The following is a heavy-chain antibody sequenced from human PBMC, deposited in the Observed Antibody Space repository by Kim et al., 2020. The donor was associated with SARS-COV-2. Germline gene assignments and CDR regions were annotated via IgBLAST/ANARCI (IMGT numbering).Heavy chain of an antibody. CDR3: AHSVAYCGGDCFGYWYFDL. CDR2: IYWDDDK. CDR1: GFSLSSSPVG. D-gene: IGHD2-21*02. J-gene: IGHJ2*01. V-gene: IGHV2-5*02. Sequence: SGPTLVKPTQTLTLTCTFSGFSLSSSPVGVGWIRQPPGKALEWLALIYWDDDKRYSPSLKSRLTITKDTSKNQVVLTVTNMDPVDTATYYCAHSVAYCGGDCFGYWYFDLWGRGTLVTVSS.